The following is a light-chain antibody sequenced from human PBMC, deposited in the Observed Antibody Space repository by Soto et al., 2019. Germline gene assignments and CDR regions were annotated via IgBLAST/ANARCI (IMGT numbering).Light chain of an antibody. Sequence: DIVMTQSPDSLAVSLGERATISCKSSQSVFYSSNKKNYLSWYQQKPRQPPKLLIYWESTRESVVHDRFNGSESEKDLTLTISSLQAEDVALYYCQQYFTTPITLGQGTRLEIK. CDR2: WES. J-gene: IGKJ5*01. CDR1: QSVFYSSNKKNY. CDR3: QQYFTTPIT. V-gene: IGKV4-1*01.